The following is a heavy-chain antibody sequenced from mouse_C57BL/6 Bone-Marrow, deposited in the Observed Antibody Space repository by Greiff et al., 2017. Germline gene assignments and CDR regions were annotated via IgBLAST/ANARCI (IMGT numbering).Heavy chain of an antibody. CDR3: ARWGITGRLGSYYAMDY. CDR1: GYTFTSYW. J-gene: IGHJ4*01. D-gene: IGHD2-4*01. V-gene: IGHV1-64*01. CDR2: IHPNSGST. Sequence: VQLQQPGAELVKPGASVKLSCKASGYTFTSYWMHWVKQRPGQGLEWIGMIHPNSGSTNYNEKFKSKATLTADKSSSTAYMQLSSLTSEDSASCCLARWGITGRLGSYYAMDYWGQGTSVTVSS.